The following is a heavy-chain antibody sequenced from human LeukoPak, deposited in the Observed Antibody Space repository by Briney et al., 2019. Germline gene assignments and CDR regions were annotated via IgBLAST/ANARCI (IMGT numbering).Heavy chain of an antibody. CDR2: INPTGST. Sequence: SETLSLTCAVYGGSFSDSYWTWSRQSSGKGLQWIGEINPTGSTTYNPSLKSRVTISVDTSKNQFSLKLNSVTAADTAVYYCARGARYRRSLPLDHWRQGTLVTVSS. CDR3: ARGARYRRSLPLDH. V-gene: IGHV4-34*01. D-gene: IGHD5-12*01. CDR1: GGSFSDSY. J-gene: IGHJ4*02.